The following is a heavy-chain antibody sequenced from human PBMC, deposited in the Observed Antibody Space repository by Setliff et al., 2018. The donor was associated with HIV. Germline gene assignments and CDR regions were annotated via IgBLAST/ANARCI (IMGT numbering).Heavy chain of an antibody. Sequence: SVKVSCKASGGTVSSSALSWVRQARGQGPEWLGGIIPVFGMTDYAQNFQGRLTITADTSTSTAYMELLSLRSEDTAIYYCATQTVAVGAPGYFDSWGQGTLVTVSS. J-gene: IGHJ4*02. CDR2: IIPVFGMT. D-gene: IGHD2-15*01. CDR3: ATQTVAVGAPGYFDS. V-gene: IGHV1-69*10. CDR1: GGTVSSSA.